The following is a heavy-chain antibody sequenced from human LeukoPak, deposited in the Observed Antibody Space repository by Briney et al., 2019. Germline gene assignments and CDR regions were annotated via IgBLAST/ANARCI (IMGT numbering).Heavy chain of an antibody. CDR3: AKVSFTISGWFDP. V-gene: IGHV3-30*18. D-gene: IGHD3-10*01. CDR2: ISYDGSNK. Sequence: GGSLRLSCAASGFTFSSYGMHWVRQAPGKGLEWVAVISYDGSNKYYADSVKGRFTISRDNSKNTLYLQMNSLRAEDTAVYYCAKVSFTISGWFDPWGQGTLVTVSS. CDR1: GFTFSSYG. J-gene: IGHJ5*02.